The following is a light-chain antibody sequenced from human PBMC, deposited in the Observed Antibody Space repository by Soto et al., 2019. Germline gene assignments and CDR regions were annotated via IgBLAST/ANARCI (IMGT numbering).Light chain of an antibody. V-gene: IGKV3-20*01. Sequence: EILLTQSPGTLSLSPGERATLSCRASQIVRSNYVAWYQHKAGKPPSLLIYGASNRATGIPDRFSGSGSGTDFTLTISRLEPDDFAVYFCHQYGTSKTFGQGTKVEMK. CDR3: HQYGTSKT. J-gene: IGKJ1*01. CDR2: GAS. CDR1: QIVRSNY.